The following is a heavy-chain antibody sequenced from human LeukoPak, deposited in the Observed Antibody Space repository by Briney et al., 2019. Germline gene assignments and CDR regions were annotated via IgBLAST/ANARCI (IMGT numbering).Heavy chain of an antibody. Sequence: PGGSLRLSCAASGFTFSNYGMHWVRQAPGKGLEWVAFIQNHGNTEYYADSVKGRFTISRDNSKNKFYLEMNSLGVEDTAVYYCGRECSDKYPGACDIRGQGTGVTVSS. CDR3: GRECSDKYPGACDI. CDR1: GFTFSNYG. J-gene: IGHJ3*02. V-gene: IGHV3-30*02. CDR2: IQNHGNTE. D-gene: IGHD2-15*01.